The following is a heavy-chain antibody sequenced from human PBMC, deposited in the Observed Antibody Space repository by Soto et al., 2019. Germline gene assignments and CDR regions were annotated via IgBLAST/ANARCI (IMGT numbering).Heavy chain of an antibody. V-gene: IGHV3-7*01. CDR1: GFTFSNFW. D-gene: IGHD3-16*01. CDR3: ARDHVF. J-gene: IGHJ4*02. Sequence: EVQLVESGGGLVQPGGSRRLSCAASGFTFSNFWLSWVRQAPGKGLEWVANINEDGNKRYYVDSVKGRFTISRDNAKNSLYLQMNGLGAEDTAVYYCARDHVFWGLGTLVTVSS. CDR2: INEDGNKR.